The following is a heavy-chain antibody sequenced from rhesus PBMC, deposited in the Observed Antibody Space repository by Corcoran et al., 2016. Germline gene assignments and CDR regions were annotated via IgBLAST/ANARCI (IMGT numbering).Heavy chain of an antibody. CDR3: ARDWKGYSYSLAY. CDR1: GGSISSSNW. D-gene: IGHD5-12*01. J-gene: IGHJ4*01. V-gene: IGHV4S19*01. Sequence: QVQLQESGPGLVKPSETLSLTCAVSGGSISSSNWWSWIRQPPGQGLEWIGYISGSSGSTYYNPSLKSRVTISKDTSKNQFSLKLSSVTAADTAVYYCARDWKGYSYSLAYWGQGVLVTVSS. CDR2: ISGSSGST.